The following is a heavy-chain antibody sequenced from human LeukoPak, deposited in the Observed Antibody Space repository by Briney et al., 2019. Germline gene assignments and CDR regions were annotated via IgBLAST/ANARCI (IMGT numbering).Heavy chain of an antibody. D-gene: IGHD6-13*01. CDR2: ISSSSSYI. J-gene: IGHJ4*02. Sequence: GGSLRLSCAASGFTFSSYSMNWVRQAPGKGLEWVSSISSSSSYIYYADSVKGRFTISRDNAKKSLYLQMNSVRIEDTAVYFCAREDSSTWSFDSWGQGTLVTVSS. CDR1: GFTFSSYS. CDR3: AREDSSTWSFDS. V-gene: IGHV3-21*01.